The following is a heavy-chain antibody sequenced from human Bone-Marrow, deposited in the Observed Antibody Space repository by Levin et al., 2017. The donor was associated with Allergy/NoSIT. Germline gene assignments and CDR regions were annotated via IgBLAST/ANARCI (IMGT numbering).Heavy chain of an antibody. CDR2: INVENGNT. Sequence: PMASVKVSCKASGYSFTNYGISWVRQAPGQGFEWMGWINVENGNTNYGQKFQGRVSMTTDTSTSTVYMELRSLRSDDTAVYYCARVARDAFGVVVEYYHYMDVWGKGTTVTVSS. D-gene: IGHD3-3*01. V-gene: IGHV1-18*01. CDR3: ARVARDAFGVVVEYYHYMDV. J-gene: IGHJ6*03. CDR1: GYSFTNYG.